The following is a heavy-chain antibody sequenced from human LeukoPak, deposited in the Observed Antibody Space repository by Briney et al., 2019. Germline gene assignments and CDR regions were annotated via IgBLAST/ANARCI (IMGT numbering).Heavy chain of an antibody. Sequence: ASVKVSCKASGGTFSSYATSWGRQAPGQGLEWMGGIILIFGTANYAQKFHGRVTITADESTSTAYMELSSLRSEDTAGYYCARVPGAIKRKYGMDVWGQGTTVTVSS. CDR1: GGTFSSYA. CDR3: ARVPGAIKRKYGMDV. D-gene: IGHD3-10*01. V-gene: IGHV1-69*01. CDR2: IILIFGTA. J-gene: IGHJ6*02.